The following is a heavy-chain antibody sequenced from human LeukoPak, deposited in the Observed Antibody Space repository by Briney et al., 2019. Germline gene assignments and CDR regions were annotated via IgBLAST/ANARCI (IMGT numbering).Heavy chain of an antibody. D-gene: IGHD5-24*01. V-gene: IGHV5-51*01. CDR2: IYPGDSDT. CDR1: GYSFTSYW. CDR3: ARPGMATTRGDAFDN. J-gene: IGHJ3*02. Sequence: GESLKISCKGSGYSFTSYWIGWVRQMPGKGLEWMGIIYPGDSDTRYSPSFQGQVTISADKSISTAYLQWSSLKASDTAMYYCARPGMATTRGDAFDNWGQGTMGTGSS.